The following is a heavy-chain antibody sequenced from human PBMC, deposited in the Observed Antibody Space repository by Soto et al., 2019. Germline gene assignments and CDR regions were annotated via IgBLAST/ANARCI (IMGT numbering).Heavy chain of an antibody. V-gene: IGHV4-59*01. CDR3: ARDIPVAGTRVIDY. D-gene: IGHD6-19*01. J-gene: IGHJ4*02. CDR2: IYYSGST. CDR1: GGSISTYY. Sequence: QVQLQESGPGLVKPSETLSLTCTVSGGSISTYYWSWIRQPPGKGLEWIGYIYYSGSTNYNPSLKSRVTMSVDTSKNQFSLKLSSVTAADTAVYYCARDIPVAGTRVIDYWGQGTLVTVSS.